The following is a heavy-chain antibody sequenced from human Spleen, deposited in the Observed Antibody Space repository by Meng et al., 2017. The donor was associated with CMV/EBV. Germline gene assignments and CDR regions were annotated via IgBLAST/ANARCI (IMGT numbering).Heavy chain of an antibody. CDR2: INSEGNIR. Sequence: GGSLRLSCAASGFTFDDYTMHWVRQAPGKGLVWVSRINSEGNIRGYADSVKGRFTISRDNAKNTLYLQMNSLRAEDTGAFYCVRGAFCKSTNCFRYYNYAMDVWGQGTTVTVSS. CDR3: VRGAFCKSTNCFRYYNYAMDV. V-gene: IGHV3-74*01. D-gene: IGHD2-2*01. CDR1: GFTFDDYT. J-gene: IGHJ6*02.